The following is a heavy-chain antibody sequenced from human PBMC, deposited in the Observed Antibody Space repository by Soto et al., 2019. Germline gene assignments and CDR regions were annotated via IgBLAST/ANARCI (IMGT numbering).Heavy chain of an antibody. J-gene: IGHJ4*02. CDR2: IYNSGST. V-gene: IGHV4-59*01. CDR3: AREPSI. Sequence: SETLSLTCTVSGGSINVYYWSWIRQPPGKGLEWVGYIYNSGSTNYNPSLRSRVTISVDTSKNQFSLKLSSVTSADTAVYYCAREPSIWGPGTLVTVSS. CDR1: GGSINVYY.